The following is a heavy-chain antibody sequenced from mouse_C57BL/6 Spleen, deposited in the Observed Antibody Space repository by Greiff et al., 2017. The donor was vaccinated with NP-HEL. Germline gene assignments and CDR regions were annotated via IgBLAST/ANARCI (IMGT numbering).Heavy chain of an antibody. D-gene: IGHD2-1*01. Sequence: QVQLQQSGAELVKPGASVKISCKASGYAFSSYWMNWVKQRPGKGLEWIGQIYPGDGDTNYNGKFKGKATLTADKSSSTAYMQLSSLTSEDSAVYFCARAPIYYGNPYYFDYWGQGTTLTVSS. CDR3: ARAPIYYGNPYYFDY. CDR1: GYAFSSYW. V-gene: IGHV1-80*01. J-gene: IGHJ2*01. CDR2: IYPGDGDT.